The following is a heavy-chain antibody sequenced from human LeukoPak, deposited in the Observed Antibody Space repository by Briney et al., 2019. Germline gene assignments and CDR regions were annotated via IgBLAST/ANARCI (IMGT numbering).Heavy chain of an antibody. Sequence: ASVKVSCKASGYTSTSYYMHWVRQAPGQGLEWMGIINPSGGSTSYAQKFQGRVTMTRDTSTSAVYMELSSLRSEDTAVYYCAREAGGYGSGAEIDYWGQGTLVTVSS. D-gene: IGHD3-10*01. CDR2: INPSGGST. CDR3: AREAGGYGSGAEIDY. CDR1: GYTSTSYY. V-gene: IGHV1-46*01. J-gene: IGHJ4*02.